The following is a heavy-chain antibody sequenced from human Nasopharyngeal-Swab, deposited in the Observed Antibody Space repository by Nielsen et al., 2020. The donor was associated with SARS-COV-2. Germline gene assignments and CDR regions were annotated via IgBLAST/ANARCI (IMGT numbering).Heavy chain of an antibody. V-gene: IGHV4-34*01. CDR2: INHSGST. CDR3: ARGGRLRYFDWSYYYYGMDV. J-gene: IGHJ6*02. Sequence: SQTPSLTCAVYGGSFSGYYWSWIRQPPGKGLEWIGEINHSGSTNYNPSLKSRVTISVDTSKNQFSLKLSSVTAADTAVYYCARGGRLRYFDWSYYYYGMDVWGQGTTVTVSS. CDR1: GGSFSGYY. D-gene: IGHD3-9*01.